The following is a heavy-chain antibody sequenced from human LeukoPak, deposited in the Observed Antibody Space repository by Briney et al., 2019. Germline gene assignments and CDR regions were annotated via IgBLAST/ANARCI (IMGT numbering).Heavy chain of an antibody. CDR1: GFTFSSIW. D-gene: IGHD3-16*01. J-gene: IGHJ6*02. CDR3: AKNGGPHGMDV. V-gene: IGHV3-7*02. CDR2: IKHDGSET. Sequence: PGGSLRLSGATSGFTFSSIWMSWVRQAPGKGLEWVANIKHDGSETNYVDSVKGRFTISRDNAKNSLHLQMNSLRVEDTAVYYCAKNGGPHGMDVWGQGTTVTVSS.